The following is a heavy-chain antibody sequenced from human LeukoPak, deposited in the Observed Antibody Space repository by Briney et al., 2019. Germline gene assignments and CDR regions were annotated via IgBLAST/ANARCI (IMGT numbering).Heavy chain of an antibody. J-gene: IGHJ4*02. CDR2: ISYDGSNK. V-gene: IGHV3-30*18. CDR3: AKDMVWGVIQTYFDY. Sequence: GGSLRLSCAASGFTFSSYGMHWVRQAPGKGLEWVAVISYDGSNKYYADSVKGRFTISRDNSKNTLYLQMNSLRAEDTAVYYCAKDMVWGVIQTYFDYWGQGTLVTVSS. CDR1: GFTFSSYG. D-gene: IGHD3-10*01.